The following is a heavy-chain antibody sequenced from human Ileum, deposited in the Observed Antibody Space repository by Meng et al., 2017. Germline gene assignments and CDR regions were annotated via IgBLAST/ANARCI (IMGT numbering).Heavy chain of an antibody. D-gene: IGHD4-23*01. V-gene: IGHV2-70*12. CDR3: TRVPVLSTGVYFFDN. J-gene: IGHJ4*02. CDR1: GFSLRTHGMC. CDR2: IDWDEDK. Sequence: SGPTLVKPTQTLTLTCTFSGFSLRTHGMCVSWVRQPPGKAPEWLALIDWDEDKYYSTSLKTRLSISKDTSKDEVVLTMTDMGPADTGTYYCTRVPVLSTGVYFFDNWGQGTVVTVSS.